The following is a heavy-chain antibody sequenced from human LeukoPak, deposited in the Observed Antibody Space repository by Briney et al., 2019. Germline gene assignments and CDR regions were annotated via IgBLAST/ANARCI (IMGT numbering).Heavy chain of an antibody. CDR3: VRTLGAVLDSRYWFDP. D-gene: IGHD3-16*01. CDR1: GYTFTTYE. CDR2: MNPNSGNT. J-gene: IGHJ5*02. Sequence: GASVKVSCKASGYTFTTYEINWVRQATGQGLEWMGWMNPNSGNTVYAHKFQGRVTMTRNTSISTAYMELSSLRSEDTAVYYCVRTLGAVLDSRYWFDPWGQGTLVTVSS. V-gene: IGHV1-8*01.